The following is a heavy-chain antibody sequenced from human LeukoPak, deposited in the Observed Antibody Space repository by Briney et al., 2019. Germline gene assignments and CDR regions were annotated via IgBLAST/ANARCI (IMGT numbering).Heavy chain of an antibody. D-gene: IGHD3-3*01. CDR3: AREGVVKGYFDY. Sequence: SETLSLTCTVSGGSISPYFWSWIRQPPGKGLEWIGYIYYRGSTNYNPSLKSRVTISLDTSKDQFSLELSSVTAADTAVYYCAREGVVKGYFDYWGQGTLVTVSS. CDR1: GGSISPYF. CDR2: IYYRGST. J-gene: IGHJ4*02. V-gene: IGHV4-59*01.